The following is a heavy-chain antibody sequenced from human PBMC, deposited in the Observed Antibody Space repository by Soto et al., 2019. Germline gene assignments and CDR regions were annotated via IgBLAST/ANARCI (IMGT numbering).Heavy chain of an antibody. V-gene: IGHV5-10-1*01. CDR1: GYSFTSYW. J-gene: IGHJ6*02. CDR2: IDPSDSYT. Sequence: PGEALKISCKGSGYSFTSYWISWVRQMPGKGLEWMGRIDPSDSYTNYSPSFQGHVTISADKSISTAYLQWSSLKASDTAMYYCASSITMVRGVIDYYYYGMDVWAQGTTVNVSS. CDR3: ASSITMVRGVIDYYYYGMDV. D-gene: IGHD3-10*01.